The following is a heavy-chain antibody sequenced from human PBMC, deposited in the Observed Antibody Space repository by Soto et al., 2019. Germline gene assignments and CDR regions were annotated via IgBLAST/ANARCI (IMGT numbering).Heavy chain of an antibody. V-gene: IGHV1-2*02. CDR3: ARDPLNYYDSSGNREFDY. CDR1: GYTFTGYY. D-gene: IGHD3-22*01. J-gene: IGHJ4*02. Sequence: ASVKVSCKASGYTFTGYYMHWVRQAPGQGLEWMGWINPNSGGTNYAQKFQGRVTMTRDTSISTAYMELSRLRSDDTAVYYCARDPLNYYDSSGNREFDYCGQGTLVTASS. CDR2: INPNSGGT.